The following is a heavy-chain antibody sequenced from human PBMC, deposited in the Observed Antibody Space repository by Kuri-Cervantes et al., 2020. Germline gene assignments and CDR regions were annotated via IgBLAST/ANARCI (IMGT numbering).Heavy chain of an antibody. V-gene: IGHV3-30*02. CDR2: ILFDGSNK. Sequence: GGSLRLSCAASGFTFSTYGMHWVRQAPGKGLECVAFILFDGSNKYYADSVKGRFTISRDSSKNTLYLQMNSLRAEDTAVYYCARDALQTYYYDSSGYYPLDYWGQGTLVTVSS. D-gene: IGHD3-22*01. CDR1: GFTFSTYG. CDR3: ARDALQTYYYDSSGYYPLDY. J-gene: IGHJ4*02.